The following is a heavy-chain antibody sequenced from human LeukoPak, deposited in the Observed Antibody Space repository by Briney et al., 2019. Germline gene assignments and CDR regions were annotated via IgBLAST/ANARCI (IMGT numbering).Heavy chain of an antibody. D-gene: IGHD3-3*01. CDR3: ARDRGGAYDFWSGYYTGYFDY. CDR1: GFTFSSYS. V-gene: IGHV3-21*01. CDR2: ISSSSSYI. Sequence: GGSLRLSCAASGFTFSSYSMNWVRQAPGKGLEWVSSISSSSSYIYYADSVKGRFTIARDNAKNSLYLQMNSLRAEDTAVYYCARDRGGAYDFWSGYYTGYFDYWGQGTLVPVS. J-gene: IGHJ4*02.